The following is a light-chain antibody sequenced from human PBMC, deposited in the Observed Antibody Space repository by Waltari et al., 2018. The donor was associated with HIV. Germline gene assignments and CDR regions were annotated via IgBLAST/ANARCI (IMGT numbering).Light chain of an antibody. CDR2: GAS. CDR3: QQYGSSPLIT. V-gene: IGKV3-20*01. J-gene: IGKJ5*01. Sequence: EIVLTQSPGTLSLSPGERATLSCRASPSVSSSYLAWYQQEPGQAPRLLIYGASSRATGIPDRFSGSGSGTDFTLTISRLEPEDFAVYYCQQYGSSPLITCGQGTRREIK. CDR1: PSVSSSY.